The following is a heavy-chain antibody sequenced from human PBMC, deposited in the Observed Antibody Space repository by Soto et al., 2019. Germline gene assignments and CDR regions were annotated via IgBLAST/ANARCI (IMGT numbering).Heavy chain of an antibody. CDR1: GYSINSAYY. Sequence: QVQLQESGPGQVKPSETLALTCAVSGYSINSAYYWGWVRQPPGKGLEWIGNIHRSGNTYYKPSHKSRVSISLDTSKTYFYLTVTSVTAADTAVYFCARSVAVSGTGWFDSWGQGTLVSVSS. V-gene: IGHV4-38-2*01. J-gene: IGHJ5*01. CDR3: ARSVAVSGTGWFDS. CDR2: IHRSGNT. D-gene: IGHD3-10*01.